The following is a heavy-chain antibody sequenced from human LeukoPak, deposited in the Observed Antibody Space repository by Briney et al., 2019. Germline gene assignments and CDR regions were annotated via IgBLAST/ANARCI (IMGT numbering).Heavy chain of an antibody. V-gene: IGHV3-23*01. CDR2: ISGSGGST. CDR1: GFTFSTYA. CDR3: AKERDSRGYFDY. J-gene: IGHJ4*02. D-gene: IGHD3-22*01. Sequence: GGSLRLSCAVSGFTFSTYAMSWVRQAPGKGLEWVSAISGSGGSTYYADSVKGRFTISRDNSKNTLYLQMNSLRAEDTAVYYCAKERDSRGYFDYWGQGTLVTVSP.